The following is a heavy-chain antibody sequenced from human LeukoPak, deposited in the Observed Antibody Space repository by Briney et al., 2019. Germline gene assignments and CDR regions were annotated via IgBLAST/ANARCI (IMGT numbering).Heavy chain of an antibody. CDR1: GFTFSSYA. Sequence: PGGSLRLSCAASGFTFSSYAMSWVRQAPXXXXEWVSAISGSGGSTYYADSVKGRFTISRDNSKNALYLQMNSLRAEDTAVYYCAKDRAPWSGDAFDIWGQGTMVTVSS. CDR3: AKDRAPWSGDAFDI. V-gene: IGHV3-23*01. D-gene: IGHD3-3*01. J-gene: IGHJ3*02. CDR2: ISGSGGST.